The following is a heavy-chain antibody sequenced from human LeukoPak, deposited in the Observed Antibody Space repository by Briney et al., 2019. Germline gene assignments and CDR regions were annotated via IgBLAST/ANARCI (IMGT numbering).Heavy chain of an antibody. Sequence: SETLSLTCTVSGGSISSGGYYWSWIRQHPGKGLEWIGYIYYSGSTYYSPSLKSRVTISVDTSKNQFSLKLSSVTAADTAVYYCARDSYYDSSGYYGLDYWGQGTLVTVSS. V-gene: IGHV4-31*03. CDR3: ARDSYYDSSGYYGLDY. CDR1: GGSISSGGYY. D-gene: IGHD3-22*01. J-gene: IGHJ4*02. CDR2: IYYSGST.